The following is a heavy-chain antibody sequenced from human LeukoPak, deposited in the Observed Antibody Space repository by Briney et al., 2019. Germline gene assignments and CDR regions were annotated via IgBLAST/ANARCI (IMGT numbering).Heavy chain of an antibody. CDR1: GYTFTGYY. D-gene: IGHD3-3*01. J-gene: IGHJ4*02. V-gene: IGHV1-2*02. Sequence: ASVKVSCKASGYTFTGYYMHWVRQAPGQGLEWMGWINPNSGGTNYVQKFQGRVTMTRDTSISTAYMELSRLRSDDTAVYYCARGGSGYYLLPFDYWGQGTLVTVSS. CDR3: ARGGSGYYLLPFDY. CDR2: INPNSGGT.